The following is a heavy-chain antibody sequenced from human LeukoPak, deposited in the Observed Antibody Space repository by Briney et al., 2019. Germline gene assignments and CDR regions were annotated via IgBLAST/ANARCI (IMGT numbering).Heavy chain of an antibody. D-gene: IGHD1-26*01. V-gene: IGHV3-30*04. CDR3: ARDPIVGAPDHLDY. CDR2: ISYDGRVR. Sequence: EGSLRLSCAASGFTFNSYPMHWVRQAPGKGLEWVAVISYDGRVRYHADSVKGRFNIARDDSRSTLYLEMNSLRPEDTAVYYCARDPIVGAPDHLDYWGQGTLVTVSS. J-gene: IGHJ4*02. CDR1: GFTFNSYP.